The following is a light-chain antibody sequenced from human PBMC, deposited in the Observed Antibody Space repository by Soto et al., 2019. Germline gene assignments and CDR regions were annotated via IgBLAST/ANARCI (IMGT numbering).Light chain of an antibody. V-gene: IGKV3-15*01. CDR2: GAS. J-gene: IGKJ4*01. CDR1: QSVSSN. Sequence: EIVMTQSPATMSVSPGERATLSCRASQSVSSNLAWYQQNPGQAPRLLIYGASTRSTGIPARFSGSGSGTEFTLTISSLQSEDFAVYDWQQYNNWPPLTFGGGTKVEIK. CDR3: QQYNNWPPLT.